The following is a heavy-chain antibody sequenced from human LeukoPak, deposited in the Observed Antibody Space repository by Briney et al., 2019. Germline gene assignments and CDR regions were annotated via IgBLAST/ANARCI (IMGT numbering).Heavy chain of an antibody. Sequence: GRSLRLSCAASGFTFSSYGMHWVRQAPGKGLEWVAVISYDGSNKYYADSVKGRFTISRDNSKNTLYLQMNSLRPEDTAVYHCAKDSTFYYGSGDYWGQGTLVTVSS. J-gene: IGHJ4*02. V-gene: IGHV3-30*18. CDR2: ISYDGSNK. D-gene: IGHD3-10*01. CDR1: GFTFSSYG. CDR3: AKDSTFYYGSGDY.